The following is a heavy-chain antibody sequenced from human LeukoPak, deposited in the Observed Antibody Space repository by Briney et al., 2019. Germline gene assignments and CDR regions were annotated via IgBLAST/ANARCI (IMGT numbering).Heavy chain of an antibody. CDR1: GGSISSYY. CDR3: AGCDVYGRPDY. Sequence: SETLSLTCTGYGGSISSYYWSWNRQPPGKGLEWIGYTYYSRSTNSNTPLKSRVTISVDTSNNQFSVKRSSVTAAATAEYCCAGCDVYGRPDYWGQGTLVTVSS. V-gene: IGHV4-59*01. CDR2: TYYSRST. J-gene: IGHJ4*02. D-gene: IGHD2-8*01.